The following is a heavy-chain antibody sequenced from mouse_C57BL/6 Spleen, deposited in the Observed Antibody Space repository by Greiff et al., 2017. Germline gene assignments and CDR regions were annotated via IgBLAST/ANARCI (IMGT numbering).Heavy chain of an antibody. V-gene: IGHV1-19*01. CDR3: ARSYYGYDGFAY. CDR1: GYTFTDYY. CDR2: INPYNGGT. J-gene: IGHJ3*01. D-gene: IGHD2-2*01. Sequence: VQLQQSGPVLVKPGASVKMSCKASGYTFTDYYMNWVKQSHGKSLEWIGVINPYNGGTSYNQKFKGKATLTVDQSSSTAYMELNSLTSEDSAVYYCARSYYGYDGFAYWGQGTLVTVSA.